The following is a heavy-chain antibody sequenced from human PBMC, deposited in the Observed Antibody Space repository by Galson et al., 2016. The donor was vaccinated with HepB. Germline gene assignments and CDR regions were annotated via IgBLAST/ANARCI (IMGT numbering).Heavy chain of an antibody. D-gene: IGHD7-27*01. CDR2: IRSNANNYAT. Sequence: SLRLSCAASGFTFSGSAMHWVRQAPGKGLEWVGRIRSNANNYATAYAASGNGRFTNYRDDSKNTAYLQMNSLKTEDTAVYDCTGRAAGDPFDYWGQGTLVTVSS. J-gene: IGHJ4*02. V-gene: IGHV3-73*01. CDR3: TGRAAGDPFDY. CDR1: GFTFSGSA.